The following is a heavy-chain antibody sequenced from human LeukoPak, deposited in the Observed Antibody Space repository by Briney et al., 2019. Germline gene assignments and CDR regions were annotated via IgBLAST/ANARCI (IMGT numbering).Heavy chain of an antibody. Sequence: PGGSLRLSCAASGFIFRNCAIHWVRQAPGKGLEWVSLNSGGSTYYADSVKGRFTISRDNSKNTLYLQMNSLRAEDTAVYYCARGPSGYHNTGGQGTLVTVSS. CDR3: ARGPSGYHNT. CDR2: NSGGST. J-gene: IGHJ4*02. D-gene: IGHD5-12*01. V-gene: IGHV3-66*01. CDR1: GFIFRNCA.